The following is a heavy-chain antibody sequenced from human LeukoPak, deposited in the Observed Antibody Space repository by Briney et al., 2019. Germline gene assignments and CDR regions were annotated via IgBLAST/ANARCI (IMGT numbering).Heavy chain of an antibody. D-gene: IGHD6-19*01. CDR1: GGSLSSGGYY. CDR2: IYYSGST. V-gene: IGHV4-31*03. CDR3: ARDSLAVAPRGYFDY. Sequence: SETLSLTCTVSGGSLSSGGYYWSWIRQHPGKGVEWIGYIYYSGSTYYNPSLKSRVTISVDTSKNQFSLKLSSVTAADTAVYYCARDSLAVAPRGYFDYWGQGTLVTVSS. J-gene: IGHJ4*02.